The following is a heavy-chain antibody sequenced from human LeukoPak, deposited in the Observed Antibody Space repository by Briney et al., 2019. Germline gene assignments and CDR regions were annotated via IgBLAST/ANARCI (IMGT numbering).Heavy chain of an antibody. CDR1: GFTFSSYA. CDR3: AKPGYSSSWFYLDY. D-gene: IGHD6-13*01. Sequence: GGSLRLSCAASGFTFSSYAMSWVRQAPGKGLDWVSAISGSGGSTYYADSVKGRFTISRDNSKNTLYLQMNRLRAEDTAVYYCAKPGYSSSWFYLDYWGQGTLVTVSS. CDR2: ISGSGGST. J-gene: IGHJ4*02. V-gene: IGHV3-23*01.